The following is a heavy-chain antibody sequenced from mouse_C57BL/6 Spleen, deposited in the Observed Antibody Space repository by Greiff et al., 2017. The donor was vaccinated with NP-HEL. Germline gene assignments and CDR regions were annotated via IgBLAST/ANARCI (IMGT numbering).Heavy chain of an antibody. CDR1: GFTFSDYY. J-gene: IGHJ2*01. CDR3: ARAPVRGYYFDY. CDR2: INYDGSST. V-gene: IGHV5-16*01. Sequence: EVKLVESEGGLVQPGSSMKLSCTASGFTFSDYYMAWVRQVPEKGLEWVANINYDGSSTYYLDSLKSRFIISRDNAKNILYLQMSSLKSEDTATYYCARAPVRGYYFDYWGQGTTLTVSS. D-gene: IGHD3-3*01.